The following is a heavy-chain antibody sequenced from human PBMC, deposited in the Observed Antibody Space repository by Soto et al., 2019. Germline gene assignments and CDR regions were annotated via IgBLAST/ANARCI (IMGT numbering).Heavy chain of an antibody. D-gene: IGHD3-22*01. Sequence: GGSLRLSCAASGFTFRSYSMNWVRQAPGKGLEWVSYISSSSSTIYYADSVKGRFTISRDNAKNSLYLQMNSLRDEDTAVYYCARDPSTGYYDSSGYYRGAFDIWGQGTMVTVSS. J-gene: IGHJ3*02. CDR1: GFTFRSYS. CDR2: ISSSSSTI. CDR3: ARDPSTGYYDSSGYYRGAFDI. V-gene: IGHV3-48*02.